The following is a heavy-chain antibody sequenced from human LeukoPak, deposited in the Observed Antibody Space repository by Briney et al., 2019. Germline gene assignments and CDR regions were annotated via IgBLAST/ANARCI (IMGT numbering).Heavy chain of an antibody. CDR3: ARKNHLFNAAFDI. V-gene: IGHV3-53*01. J-gene: IGHJ3*02. Sequence: GGSLRLSCEASGLTVSSTYMSWVRQAPGKGLEWVSITYSDASTNYTDSVMGRFTISRDNSKNTLSLQMNSLRAEDTAVYYCARKNHLFNAAFDIWGQGTVVTVSS. CDR1: GLTVSSTY. D-gene: IGHD1-14*01. CDR2: TYSDAST.